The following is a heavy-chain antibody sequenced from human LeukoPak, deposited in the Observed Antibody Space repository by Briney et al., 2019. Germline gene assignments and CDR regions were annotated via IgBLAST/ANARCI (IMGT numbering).Heavy chain of an antibody. CDR2: ISWNSGFI. J-gene: IGHJ3*02. CDR3: AKDRKWELLVGHAFDI. V-gene: IGHV3-9*01. D-gene: IGHD1-26*01. CDR1: SSGSYY. Sequence: SSGSYYWSWIRQPAGKGLEWVSGISWNSGFIGYADSVKGRFTISRDNAENSLYLQMNSLRPEDTALYYCAKDRKWELLVGHAFDIWGQGTMVTVSS.